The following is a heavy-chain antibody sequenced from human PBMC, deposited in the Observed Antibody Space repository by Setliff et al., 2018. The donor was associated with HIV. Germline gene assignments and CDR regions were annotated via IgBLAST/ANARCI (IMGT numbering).Heavy chain of an antibody. J-gene: IGHJ6*03. CDR3: ARGDIIAVPAAIDMDV. D-gene: IGHD2-2*01. CDR2: INPNSGGT. V-gene: IGHV1-2*02. CDR1: GYTFSGYY. Sequence: ASVKVSCKASGYTFSGYYMHWVRQAPGQGLEWMGWINPNSGGTNYAQKFQGRVTMTRDTSIGTAYMELSRLRSDDTAVYYCARGDIIAVPAAIDMDVWGKGTTVTVSS.